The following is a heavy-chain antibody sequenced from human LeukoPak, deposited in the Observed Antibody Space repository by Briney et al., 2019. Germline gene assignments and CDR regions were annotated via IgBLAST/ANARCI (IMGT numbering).Heavy chain of an antibody. D-gene: IGHD3-22*01. V-gene: IGHV3-23*01. Sequence: QSGGSLRRSCEASGFTFNNYAMNWVRQTPGKGLEWVSTLSGSGDTTYYADSVKGRFTISRDNSKNTLYLQMYSLRAEDTAVYFCSKGLRHSGYSLFDYWGQGSLVTVSS. CDR3: SKGLRHSGYSLFDY. J-gene: IGHJ4*02. CDR1: GFTFNNYA. CDR2: LSGSGDTT.